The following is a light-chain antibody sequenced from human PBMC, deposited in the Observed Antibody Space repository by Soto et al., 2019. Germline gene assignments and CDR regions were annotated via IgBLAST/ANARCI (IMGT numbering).Light chain of an antibody. CDR3: AAWDVRFVV. J-gene: IGLJ2*01. V-gene: IGLV1-44*01. CDR1: RSSIGTNT. Sequence: QSVLTQPPSASGTPGQRVTISCSGSRSSIGTNTVTWYQQLPGTAPKLLIYSDNQRPSGVPDRFSGSKSGTSASLAISALQSDDEDAYYCAAWDVRFVVFGGGTKRTVL. CDR2: SDN.